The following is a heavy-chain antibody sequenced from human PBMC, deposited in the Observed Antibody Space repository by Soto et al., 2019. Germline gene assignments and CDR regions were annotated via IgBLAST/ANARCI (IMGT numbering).Heavy chain of an antibody. J-gene: IGHJ4*02. CDR2: INAGTGST. D-gene: IGHD3-10*01. Sequence: ASVKVSCKASGYTFTNYAVHWVRQAPGQRPEWMGWINAGTGSTIYSQKFQGRVTITGDTSASTVYMELSSLRSEDTALYYCAREVRGVANYFDYWGQGALVTVSS. V-gene: IGHV1-3*01. CDR3: AREVRGVANYFDY. CDR1: GYTFTNYA.